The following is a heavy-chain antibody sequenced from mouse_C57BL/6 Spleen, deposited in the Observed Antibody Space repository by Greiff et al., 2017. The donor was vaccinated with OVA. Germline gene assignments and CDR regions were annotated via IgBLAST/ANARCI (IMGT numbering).Heavy chain of an antibody. CDR3: ARRNGYDVDWFAY. Sequence: QVQLKQSGAELVKPGASVKLSCKASGYTFTSYWMHWVKQRPGQGLEWIGMIHPNSGSTNYNEKFKSKATLTVDNSSSTAYMQLSSLTSEDSAVYYCARRNGYDVDWFAYWGQGTLVTVSA. CDR2: IHPNSGST. V-gene: IGHV1-64*01. J-gene: IGHJ3*01. D-gene: IGHD2-2*01. CDR1: GYTFTSYW.